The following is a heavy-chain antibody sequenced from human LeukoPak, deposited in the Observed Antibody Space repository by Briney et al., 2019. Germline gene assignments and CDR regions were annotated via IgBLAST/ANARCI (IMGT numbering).Heavy chain of an antibody. CDR1: GFTFSPFW. Sequence: PGGSLRLSCAASGFTFSPFWMTWVRQAPGKGLEWVANINGDGSAKYFVDSVKGRFTISRDNAKNSLYLQMNSLGAEDTAVYYCARGGYTSSWYWLYWGQGTLDTVSS. D-gene: IGHD6-13*01. V-gene: IGHV3-7*01. J-gene: IGHJ4*02. CDR2: INGDGSAK. CDR3: ARGGYTSSWYWLY.